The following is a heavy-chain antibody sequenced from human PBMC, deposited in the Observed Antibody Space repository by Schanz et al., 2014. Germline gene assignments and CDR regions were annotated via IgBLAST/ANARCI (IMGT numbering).Heavy chain of an antibody. CDR2: ISGSCGST. CDR3: ARVHHYDPSGWEYFDY. CDR1: GFTFSSYA. Sequence: EVQLLESGGGLVQPGGSLRLSCAASGFTFSSYAMSWVRQAPGKGLEWGSGISGSCGSTYYADSVKGRFTISRDNSKNTQNLQTNRLRSEDTAVYDCARVHHYDPSGWEYFDYWGQGALVTVSS. D-gene: IGHD6-19*01. V-gene: IGHV3-23*01. J-gene: IGHJ4*02.